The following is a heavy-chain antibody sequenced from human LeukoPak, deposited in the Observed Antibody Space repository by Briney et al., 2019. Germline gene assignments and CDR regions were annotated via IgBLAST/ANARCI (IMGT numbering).Heavy chain of an antibody. CDR2: INPNSGGT. Sequence: ASVKVSCKASGYTFTGYYMHWVRQAPGQGLEWMGWINPNSGGTNYAQKFQGGVTMTRDTSISTAYMELSRLRSDDTAVYYCARANRQYSSKTGVDYWGQGTLVTVSS. CDR3: ARANRQYSSKTGVDY. V-gene: IGHV1-2*02. D-gene: IGHD6-13*01. J-gene: IGHJ4*02. CDR1: GYTFTGYY.